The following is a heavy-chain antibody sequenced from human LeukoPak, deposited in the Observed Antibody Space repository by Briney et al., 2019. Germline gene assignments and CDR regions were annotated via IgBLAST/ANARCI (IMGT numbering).Heavy chain of an antibody. V-gene: IGHV3-48*04. Sequence: GGSLRLSCAASGFTFSSYNMNWVRQAPGRGLEWVSYISSSSTTIYYADSVKGRFTISRDNAKNSLYLQMNSLRAEDTAVYYCARVPRDIVVVVAATSDAFDIWGQGTMVTVSS. J-gene: IGHJ3*02. CDR2: ISSSSTTI. CDR3: ARVPRDIVVVVAATSDAFDI. D-gene: IGHD2-15*01. CDR1: GFTFSSYN.